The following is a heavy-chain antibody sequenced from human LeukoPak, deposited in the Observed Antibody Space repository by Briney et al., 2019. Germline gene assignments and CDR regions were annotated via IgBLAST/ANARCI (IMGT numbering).Heavy chain of an antibody. Sequence: ASVKVSCKASGGTFSSYAISWVRQAPGQGLEWMGRIIPILGIANYAQKFQGRVTITADKSTSTAYMELSSLRSEDTAVYYCAVMYSYGYATSVYWGQGTLVTVSS. J-gene: IGHJ4*02. V-gene: IGHV1-69*04. D-gene: IGHD5-18*01. CDR3: AVMYSYGYATSVY. CDR2: IIPILGIA. CDR1: GGTFSSYA.